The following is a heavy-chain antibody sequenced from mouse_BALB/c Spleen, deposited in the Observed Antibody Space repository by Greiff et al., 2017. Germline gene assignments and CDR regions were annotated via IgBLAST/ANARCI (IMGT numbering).Heavy chain of an antibody. CDR1: GFAFSSYD. Sequence: EVKLVESGGGLVKPGGSLKLSCEASGFAFSSYDMYWVRQTPEKRLEWVAYISSGGGSTYYPDTVKGRFTISRDNAKNTLYLQMSSLKSEDTAMYYCARHGGKGYAMDYWGQGTSVTVSS. V-gene: IGHV5-12-1*01. CDR3: ARHGGKGYAMDY. CDR2: ISSGGGST. J-gene: IGHJ4*01. D-gene: IGHD1-3*01.